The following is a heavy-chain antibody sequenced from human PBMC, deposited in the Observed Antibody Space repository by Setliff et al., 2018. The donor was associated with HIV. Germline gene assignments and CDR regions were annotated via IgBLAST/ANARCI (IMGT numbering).Heavy chain of an antibody. Sequence: PSETLSLTCAVYGGSFSGYYWSWIRQPPGKGLEWIEEINHSGSTNYNPSLKSRVTISVDTSKNQFSLKLSSVTAADTAVYYCARGCFDWLLSSYYFDYWGQGTLVTVSS. CDR1: GGSFSGYY. V-gene: IGHV4-34*01. J-gene: IGHJ4*02. CDR2: INHSGST. D-gene: IGHD3-9*01. CDR3: ARGCFDWLLSSYYFDY.